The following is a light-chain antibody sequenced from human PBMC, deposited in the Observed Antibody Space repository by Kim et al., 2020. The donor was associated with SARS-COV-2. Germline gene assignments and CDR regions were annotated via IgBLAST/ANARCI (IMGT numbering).Light chain of an antibody. V-gene: IGKV1-5*01. CDR3: QQYNTYSYT. Sequence: DIQMTQSPSTLSASVGDRVTITCRASQNIRSWLAWYQQKPGKAHTLLIYDASSLDTGVPSRFSGSGSGTEFTLTISRLQPDDFAIYYCQQYNTYSYTFGQGTKLEI. CDR1: QNIRSW. J-gene: IGKJ2*01. CDR2: DAS.